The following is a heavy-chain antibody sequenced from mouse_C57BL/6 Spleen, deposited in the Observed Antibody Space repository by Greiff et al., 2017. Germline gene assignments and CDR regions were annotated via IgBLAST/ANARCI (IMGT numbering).Heavy chain of an antibody. CDR1: GYAFTNYL. Sequence: QVQLQQSGAELVRPGTSVKVSCKASGYAFTNYLIEWVKQRPGQGLEWIGVINPGSGGTNYNEKFKGKATLTADKSSSTAYMQLSSLTSEDSAVYFCARVAATVVASDWYFDVWGTGTTVTVSS. J-gene: IGHJ1*03. CDR2: INPGSGGT. CDR3: ARVAATVVASDWYFDV. V-gene: IGHV1-54*01. D-gene: IGHD1-1*01.